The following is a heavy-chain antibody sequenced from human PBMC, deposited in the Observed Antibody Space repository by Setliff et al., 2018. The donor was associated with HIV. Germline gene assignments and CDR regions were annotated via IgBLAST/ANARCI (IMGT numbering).Heavy chain of an antibody. CDR1: GFSFSNFG. D-gene: IGHD3-3*01. V-gene: IGHV3-30*18. CDR3: GKHRIGVPAIDY. CDR2: ISDDGVNV. Sequence: GGSLRLSCVASGFSFSNFGMHWVRQAPGKGLEWMAIISDDGVNVYYAASVKGRVTISRDNSKSTLFLQLNRLGVEDTAVYYCGKHRIGVPAIDYWGQGTLVTVSS. J-gene: IGHJ4*02.